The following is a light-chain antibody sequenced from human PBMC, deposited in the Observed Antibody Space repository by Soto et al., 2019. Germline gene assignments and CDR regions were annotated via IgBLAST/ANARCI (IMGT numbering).Light chain of an antibody. Sequence: DLQMTQSPSSLSASVGDRVTITCRASQSITTYLNWYQQKPGKAPKLLIFGASTLQSGVPSRFSGSGSGTDFTLTISSLQPEDFAAYFCQQSYGAPRTFGQGTKVEIK. V-gene: IGKV1-39*01. CDR1: QSITTY. CDR2: GAS. J-gene: IGKJ1*01. CDR3: QQSYGAPRT.